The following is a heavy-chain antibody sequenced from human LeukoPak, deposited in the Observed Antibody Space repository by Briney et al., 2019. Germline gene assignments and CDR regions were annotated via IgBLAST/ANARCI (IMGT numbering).Heavy chain of an antibody. CDR3: AKDLKYYGDYLWDY. J-gene: IGHJ4*02. CDR2: ISYSGGST. V-gene: IGHV3-23*01. D-gene: IGHD4-17*01. Sequence: GGSLRLSCAASGFTFSNYAMSWVRQAPGKGLEWVSAISYSGGSTYYADSVKGRFTISRDNSKNTLYLQMNSLRAEDTAVYYCAKDLKYYGDYLWDYWGQGTLVTVSS. CDR1: GFTFSNYA.